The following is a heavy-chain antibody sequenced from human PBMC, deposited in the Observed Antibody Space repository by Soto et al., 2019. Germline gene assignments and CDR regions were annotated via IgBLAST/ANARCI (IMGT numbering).Heavy chain of an antibody. CDR1: GFTFSSYS. J-gene: IGHJ4*02. CDR2: ISSSSSTI. V-gene: IGHV3-48*01. Sequence: GGSLRLSCGASGFTFSSYSMNWVRQAPGKGLEWFSYISSSSSTIYYADSVKGRFTISRDNAKNSLYLQMNSLRAEDTAVYYCARDGYCSGGSCYSVPVFDYWGQGTLVTVSS. D-gene: IGHD2-15*01. CDR3: ARDGYCSGGSCYSVPVFDY.